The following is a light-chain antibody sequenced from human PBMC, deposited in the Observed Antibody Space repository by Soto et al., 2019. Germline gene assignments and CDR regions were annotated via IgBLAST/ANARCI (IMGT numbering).Light chain of an antibody. CDR2: EGT. CDR3: CSHAGGYTFV. Sequence: QSALTQPASVSGSPGQSITISCTGSSSDIGGHNLVSWYQQIPGKAPKLIIYEGTKRPPGIPYRFSGSKSGNTASLAISGLQTEDEADYSCCSHAGGYTFVFGTGTKVTVL. V-gene: IGLV2-23*01. J-gene: IGLJ1*01. CDR1: SSDIGGHNL.